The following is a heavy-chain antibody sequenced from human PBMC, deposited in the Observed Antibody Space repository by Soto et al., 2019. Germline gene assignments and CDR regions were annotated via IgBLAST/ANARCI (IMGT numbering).Heavy chain of an antibody. V-gene: IGHV3-48*02. D-gene: IGHD3-3*01. Sequence: QLVESGGGLVRPGGSLRLACRASGYDFRTYSMNWVRQAPGQGLEWIAYVSLDSDTIQYADSVKGRFTISRDDAENSLYLQMDSLRDEDTATYYCARLYYDYVWGQGTTVTVS. CDR1: GYDFRTYS. CDR3: ARLYYDYV. CDR2: VSLDSDTI. J-gene: IGHJ6*02.